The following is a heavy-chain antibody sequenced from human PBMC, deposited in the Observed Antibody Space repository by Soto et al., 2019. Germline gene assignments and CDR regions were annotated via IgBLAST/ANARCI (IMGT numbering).Heavy chain of an antibody. CDR1: GGSISSGGYY. J-gene: IGHJ6*02. D-gene: IGHD3-10*01. Sequence: QVQLQESGPGLVKPSQTLSLTCTVSGGSISSGGYYWSWIRQHPGKGLEWIGYIYYSGSTYYNPSLKRRVTIPVDTAKNQFSLKLSSVTAADTAVYYCARKVRGVGRYYYYGMDVWGQGTTVTVSS. CDR3: ARKVRGVGRYYYYGMDV. CDR2: IYYSGST. V-gene: IGHV4-31*03.